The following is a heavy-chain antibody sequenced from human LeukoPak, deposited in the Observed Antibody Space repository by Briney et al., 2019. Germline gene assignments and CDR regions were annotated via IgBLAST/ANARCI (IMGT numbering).Heavy chain of an antibody. Sequence: SETLSLTCAVYGGSFSGYYWSWIRQPPGKGLEWIGYIYYSGSTNYNPSLKSRVTISVDTSKNQFSLKLSSVTAADTAVYYCATSSGGIHLDGYDYWGQGTLVTVSS. J-gene: IGHJ4*02. CDR1: GGSFSGYY. V-gene: IGHV4-59*01. CDR2: IYYSGST. D-gene: IGHD5-18*01. CDR3: ATSSGGIHLDGYDY.